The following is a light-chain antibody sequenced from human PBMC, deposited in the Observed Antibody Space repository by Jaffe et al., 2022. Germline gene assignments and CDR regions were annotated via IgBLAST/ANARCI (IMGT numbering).Light chain of an antibody. J-gene: IGLJ2*01. V-gene: IGLV2-8*01. CDR3: TSYAGSNPVV. Sequence: QSALTQPPSASGSPGQSVTISCTGTSSDVGGYNYVSWYQQHPGKAPKLMIFEVSKRPSGVPDRFSGSKSDNTASLTVSGLQADDEADYYCTSYAGSNPVVFGGGTKLTVL. CDR1: SSDVGGYNY. CDR2: EVS.